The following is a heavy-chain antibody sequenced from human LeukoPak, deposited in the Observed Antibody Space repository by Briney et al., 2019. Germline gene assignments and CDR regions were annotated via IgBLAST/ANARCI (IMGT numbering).Heavy chain of an antibody. D-gene: IGHD2-2*01. CDR3: ARDIVVVPAYNWFDP. Sequence: GRSLRLSCAASGFTFSSYSMNWVRQAPGKGLEWVSYISSSSSTIYYADSVKGRFTISRDNAKNSLYLQMNSLRAEDTAVYYCARDIVVVPAYNWFDPWGQGTLVTVSS. V-gene: IGHV3-48*01. J-gene: IGHJ5*02. CDR1: GFTFSSYS. CDR2: ISSSSSTI.